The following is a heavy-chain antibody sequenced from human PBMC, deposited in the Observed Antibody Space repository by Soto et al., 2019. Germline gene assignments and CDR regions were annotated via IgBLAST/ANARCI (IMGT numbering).Heavy chain of an antibody. CDR1: GGTFGSYA. V-gene: IGHV1-69*12. D-gene: IGHD3-22*01. Sequence: QVQLVQSGAEVKKPGSSVKVSCKTSGGTFGSYAISWVRQDPGQGLEWMGGIIPIFSTPNYAQKFQGRVTITADESTSTAYMELSSLRSEDTAVYYCARPIQYYFDNSAHSAWFDPWGQGTLVTVSS. J-gene: IGHJ5*02. CDR3: ARPIQYYFDNSAHSAWFDP. CDR2: IIPIFSTP.